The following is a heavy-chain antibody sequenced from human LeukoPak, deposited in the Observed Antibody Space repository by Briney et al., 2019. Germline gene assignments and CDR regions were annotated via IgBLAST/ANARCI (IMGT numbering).Heavy chain of an antibody. CDR2: VYYSGST. Sequence: PSETLSLTCTVSGGSISSYYWTWIRQPPGKGLEWIGYVYYSGSTDYNPSLKSRVTISVDTSNKQFSLNLSSVTAADTAVYYCARRCSGPTCYTDAYDIWGQGPMVTVSS. CDR1: GGSISSYY. CDR3: ARRCSGPTCYTDAYDI. J-gene: IGHJ3*02. D-gene: IGHD2-2*02. V-gene: IGHV4-59*08.